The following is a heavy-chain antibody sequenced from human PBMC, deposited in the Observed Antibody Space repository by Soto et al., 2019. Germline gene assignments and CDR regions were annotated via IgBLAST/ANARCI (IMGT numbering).Heavy chain of an antibody. V-gene: IGHV3-9*01. J-gene: IGHJ4*02. CDR2: ISWNSGSI. CDR1: GFTFDDYA. Sequence: PGGSLRLSCAASGFTFDDYAMHWVRQAPGKGLEWVSGISWNSGSIYYADSVKGRFTISRDNRKNSLHLQMNSLRTEDTALYFCARGRIAVAGPGYYFEWWGQGTLVTVSS. D-gene: IGHD6-19*01. CDR3: ARGRIAVAGPGYYFEW.